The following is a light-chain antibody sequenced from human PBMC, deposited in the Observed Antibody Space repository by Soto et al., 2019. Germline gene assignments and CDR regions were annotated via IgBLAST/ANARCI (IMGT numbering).Light chain of an antibody. Sequence: DIQMTQSPSSLSASVGDRVTITCRASQDISNYLAWYQQKPGKVPKLLISAASTLQSGVPSRFSGSGSGADFTLSISSLQPEDVPTYYCQEYDSAPLTFGGGTKVEIK. J-gene: IGKJ4*01. CDR1: QDISNY. CDR2: AAS. CDR3: QEYDSAPLT. V-gene: IGKV1-27*01.